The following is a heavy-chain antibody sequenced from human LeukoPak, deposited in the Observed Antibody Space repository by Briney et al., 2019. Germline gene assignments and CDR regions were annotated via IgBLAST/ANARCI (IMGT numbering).Heavy chain of an antibody. CDR2: IIPIFGTA. D-gene: IGHD3-16*01. Sequence: ASVKVSCKASGGTFSGYAISWVRQAPGQGLEWMGGIIPIFGTANYAQKFQGRVTITADESTSTAYMELSSLRSEDTAVYYCARNDAYGVGPFDYWGQGTLVTVSS. CDR1: GGTFSGYA. CDR3: ARNDAYGVGPFDY. J-gene: IGHJ4*02. V-gene: IGHV1-69*13.